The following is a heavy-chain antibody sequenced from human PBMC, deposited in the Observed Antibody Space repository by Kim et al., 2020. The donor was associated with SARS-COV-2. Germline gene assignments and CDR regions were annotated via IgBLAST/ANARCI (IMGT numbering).Heavy chain of an antibody. J-gene: IGHJ4*02. CDR2: IIPYNGKT. CDR1: GYNFTSYS. Sequence: ASVKVSCKASGYNFTSYSISWVRQAPGQGLEWMGWIIPYNGKTNYAQKFQGRITMTTDTSTSTAYMELRSLRSDDTAVYFCARFWGNWNYLDNYWGQGTLVTVSS. D-gene: IGHD1-7*01. CDR3: ARFWGNWNYLDNY. V-gene: IGHV1-18*01.